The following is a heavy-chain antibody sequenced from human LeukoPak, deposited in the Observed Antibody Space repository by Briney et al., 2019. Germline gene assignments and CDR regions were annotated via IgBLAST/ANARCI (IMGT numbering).Heavy chain of an antibody. Sequence: PSETQSLTCTLPGDSLSNYHGSWIRHSPRNGLEWLGYMYNSGGINYNPSRKGRVTISVDTSENQCILTLTSVDAAAPVVYFRLATMKRYYGDTNLAYWGQGTLVTVSS. D-gene: IGHD4-17*01. J-gene: IGHJ4*02. CDR2: MYNSGGI. CDR1: GDSLSNYH. V-gene: IGHV4-4*09. CDR3: LATMKRYYGDTNLAY.